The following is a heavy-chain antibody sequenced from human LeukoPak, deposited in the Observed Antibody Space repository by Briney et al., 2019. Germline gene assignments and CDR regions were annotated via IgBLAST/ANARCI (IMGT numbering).Heavy chain of an antibody. D-gene: IGHD2-2*01. Sequence: AASVKVSCKASGGTFSSYAISWVRQAPGQGLERMGGIIPIFGTANYAQKFQGRVTITADESTSTAYMELSSLRSEDTAVYYCARICSSTSCYDPNFDYWGQGTLVTVSS. CDR3: ARICSSTSCYDPNFDY. V-gene: IGHV1-69*13. J-gene: IGHJ4*02. CDR2: IIPIFGTA. CDR1: GGTFSSYA.